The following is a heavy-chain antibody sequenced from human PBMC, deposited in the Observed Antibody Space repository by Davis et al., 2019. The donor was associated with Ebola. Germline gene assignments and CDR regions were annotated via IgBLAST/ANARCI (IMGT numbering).Heavy chain of an antibody. V-gene: IGHV1-2*06. J-gene: IGHJ4*02. Sequence: AASVKVSCKTSGYTFTNYGISWVRQAPGQGLEWMGRINPNTGDTKYAQRFQDRVTLSMDTSISAGFLELSSLRPDDTAVYYCARALFALDYWGQGSLVTVSS. CDR2: INPNTGDT. D-gene: IGHD3-10*01. CDR1: GYTFTNYG. CDR3: ARALFALDY.